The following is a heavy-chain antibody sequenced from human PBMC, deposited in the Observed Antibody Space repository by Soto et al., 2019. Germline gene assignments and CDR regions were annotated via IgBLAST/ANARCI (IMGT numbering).Heavy chain of an antibody. J-gene: IGHJ4*02. D-gene: IGHD5-12*01. CDR2: SYYTGSS. V-gene: IGHV4-31*03. Sequence: SETLSLTCTVSGGSISSGGYYWSWIRQHPGRGLEWVGYSYYTGSSYYNPSLKSRVTISVDASKNQLSLRLASVTAADTAVYYCARDLRGYSRYDYLDYWGQGIPVTVSS. CDR3: ARDLRGYSRYDYLDY. CDR1: GGSISSGGYY.